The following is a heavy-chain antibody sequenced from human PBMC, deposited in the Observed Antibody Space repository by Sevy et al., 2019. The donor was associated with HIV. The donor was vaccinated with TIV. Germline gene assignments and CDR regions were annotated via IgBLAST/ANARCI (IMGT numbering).Heavy chain of an antibody. D-gene: IGHD3-10*01. Sequence: GESLKISCAVSGTNFGAFAMHWVRQAPGKGLEWVAGLSLQETNKYYADSLKGRFNISRDNSKDILYLHMKSLRPEDTAIYYCAKDVVGGTYYIENYYYGMDVWGLGTTVTVSS. CDR2: LSLQETNK. J-gene: IGHJ6*02. V-gene: IGHV3-30*18. CDR3: AKDVVGGTYYIENYYYGMDV. CDR1: GTNFGAFA.